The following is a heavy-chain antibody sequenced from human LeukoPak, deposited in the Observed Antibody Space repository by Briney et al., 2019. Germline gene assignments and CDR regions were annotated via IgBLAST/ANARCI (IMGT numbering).Heavy chain of an antibody. V-gene: IGHV1-46*01. D-gene: IGHD3-10*01. J-gene: IGHJ4*02. CDR2: INPSGGRT. CDR1: GYTFTNYY. Sequence: ASVKVSCKASGYTFTNYYIHWVRQAPGQGLEWRGMINPSGGRTTYAKKFQGRVTMTRDTSTNTVYTERSRLRSDDTAVYYCARDYYAAHNLYNFAFWGQRTRVIVSS. CDR3: ARDYYAAHNLYNFAF.